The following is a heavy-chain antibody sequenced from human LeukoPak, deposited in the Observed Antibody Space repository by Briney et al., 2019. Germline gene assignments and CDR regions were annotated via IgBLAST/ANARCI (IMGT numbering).Heavy chain of an antibody. CDR3: ARVGAQWELLALFDY. V-gene: IGHV3-74*01. J-gene: IGHJ4*02. CDR2: INSDGSST. D-gene: IGHD1-26*01. CDR1: GFTFSSYW. Sequence: GGPLRLSCAASGFTFSSYWMHWVRQAPGKGLVWVSRINSDGSSTSYADSVRGRFTISRDNAKNTLYLQMNSLRAEDTAVYYCARVGAQWELLALFDYWGQGTLVTVSS.